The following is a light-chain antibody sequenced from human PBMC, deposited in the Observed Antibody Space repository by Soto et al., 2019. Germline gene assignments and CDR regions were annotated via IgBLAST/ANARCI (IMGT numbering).Light chain of an antibody. Sequence: EIVLTQSPGTLSLSQGERATLSCRASQSVSSSLLAWYQHKPGQTPRLLIYGASSRATGIPDRFSGSGSGTDFTLTISRLEPEDFAVYYCQQYGRPWTFGQGTKVEIK. CDR1: QSVSSSL. J-gene: IGKJ1*01. V-gene: IGKV3-20*01. CDR2: GAS. CDR3: QQYGRPWT.